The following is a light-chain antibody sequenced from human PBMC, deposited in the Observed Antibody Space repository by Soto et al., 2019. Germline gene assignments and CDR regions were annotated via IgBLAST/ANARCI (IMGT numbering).Light chain of an antibody. J-gene: IGLJ3*02. CDR1: SGHTSYS. V-gene: IGLV4-69*01. Sequence: QPVLTQSPSVSASLGAAVKISCTLNSGHTSYSIAWHQKQPDKGPRCLMRVNGDGSHTRVDGIPDRFSSSGSGPERFLTISSLRSEDEGHYYCQAWGTGSWIFGGGTKLTVL. CDR3: QAWGTGSWI. CDR2: VNGDGSH.